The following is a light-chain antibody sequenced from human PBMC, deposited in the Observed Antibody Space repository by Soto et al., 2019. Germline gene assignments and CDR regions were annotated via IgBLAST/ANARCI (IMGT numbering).Light chain of an antibody. CDR1: QSVSSSY. V-gene: IGKV3-20*01. CDR3: QLYGSSPLYT. Sequence: EIVLTQSPGTLSLSPGERATLSCRASQSVSSSYLSWYQQKPGHAPRLLIYDASSRATGIPDRCSGSGSGTDFTLTISRLEPEDFAIYYCQLYGSSPLYTFGQGTKLEIK. CDR2: DAS. J-gene: IGKJ2*01.